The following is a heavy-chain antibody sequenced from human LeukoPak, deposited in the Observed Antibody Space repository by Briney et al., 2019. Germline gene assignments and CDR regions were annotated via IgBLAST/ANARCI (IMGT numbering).Heavy chain of an antibody. V-gene: IGHV3-7*04. Sequence: GGSLRLPFPAPGFPFSKYWMCWVRQIPGKGLEWVDNIKQDGSVTQYVDSVKGRLTISRDNTKNSLLRQMNSRRAEDTAMYYCARAGGYSGPDYWGQGTLVTVSS. J-gene: IGHJ4*02. D-gene: IGHD5-12*01. CDR3: ARAGGYSGPDY. CDR1: GFPFSKYW. CDR2: IKQDGSVT.